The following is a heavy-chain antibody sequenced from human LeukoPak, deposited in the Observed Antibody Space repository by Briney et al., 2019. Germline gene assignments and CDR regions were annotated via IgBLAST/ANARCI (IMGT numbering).Heavy chain of an antibody. CDR2: ISFDGSNN. J-gene: IGHJ4*02. Sequence: PGRSLRLSCAASGFTFRSYAMHWVRQAPGKGLEWLTVISFDGSNNYYADSVKGRFAVSRDNSKNTLYLQMNSLRAEDTAVYYCARITAAAGTYFDYWGQGTLVTVSS. CDR1: GFTFRSYA. V-gene: IGHV3-30*09. D-gene: IGHD6-13*01. CDR3: ARITAAAGTYFDY.